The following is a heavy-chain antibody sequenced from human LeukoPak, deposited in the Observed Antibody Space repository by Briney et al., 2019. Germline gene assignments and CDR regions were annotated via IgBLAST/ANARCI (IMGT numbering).Heavy chain of an antibody. CDR2: TCGDGRL. CDR3: ARERGDKDMSGGSSFDV. V-gene: IGHV3-53*01. CDR1: GFTVNNNC. D-gene: IGHD2-21*01. J-gene: IGHJ3*01. Sequence: GGSLRLSCAASGFTVNNNCVTWARQAPGKGLEWVAVTCGDGRLFYADSVKGRFSVSRDNSENTIYLQLTSLRADDTARYFCARERGDKDMSGGSSFDVWGQGTMVIVSS.